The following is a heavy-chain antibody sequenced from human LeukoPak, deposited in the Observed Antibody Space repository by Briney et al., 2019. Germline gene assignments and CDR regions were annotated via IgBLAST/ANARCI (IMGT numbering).Heavy chain of an antibody. CDR1: GYTFTGYY. CDR2: INPNSGGT. V-gene: IGHV1-2*02. D-gene: IGHD6-13*01. CDR3: ARDKEQQLYNWFDP. Sequence: ASVKVSCKASGYTFTGYYMHWVRQAPGQGLEWMGWINPNSGGTNYAQKFQGRVTMTRDTSISTAYVELSRLRSDDTAVYYCARDKEQQLYNWFDPWSQGTLVTVSS. J-gene: IGHJ5*02.